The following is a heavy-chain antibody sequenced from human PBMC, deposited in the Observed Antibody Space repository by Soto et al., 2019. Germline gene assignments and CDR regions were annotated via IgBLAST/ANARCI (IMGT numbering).Heavy chain of an antibody. J-gene: IGHJ5*02. CDR1: GGTFSSYA. CDR3: ARDDFDYCSSTSCYGGDWFDP. D-gene: IGHD2-2*01. Sequence: QVQLVQSGAEVKKPGSSVKVSCKASGGTFSSYAISWVRQAPGQGLEWMGGIIPIFGTANYAQKFQGRVTITEDESTSTAYMELSSLRSEDTAVYYCARDDFDYCSSTSCYGGDWFDPWGQGTLVTVSS. V-gene: IGHV1-69*01. CDR2: IIPIFGTA.